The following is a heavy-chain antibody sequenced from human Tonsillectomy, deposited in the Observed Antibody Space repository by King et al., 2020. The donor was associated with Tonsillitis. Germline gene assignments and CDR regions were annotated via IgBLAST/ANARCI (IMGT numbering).Heavy chain of an antibody. J-gene: IGHJ6*02. D-gene: IGHD3-16*01. CDR3: ARRRGMDV. CDR2: IYYSGNT. Sequence: QLQESCPGLVKPSETLSLTCTVSCGSISSSPYSWGWVRQPPGKGLEWIVSIYYSGNTYYNPSLKSRVTISVDTSKNQFSLKLTSVTAADTAVYYCARRRGMDVWGHGTTVTVSS. V-gene: IGHV4-39*07. CDR1: CGSISSSPYS.